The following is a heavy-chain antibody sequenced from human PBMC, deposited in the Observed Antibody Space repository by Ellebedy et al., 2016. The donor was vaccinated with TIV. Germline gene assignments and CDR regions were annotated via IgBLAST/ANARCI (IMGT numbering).Heavy chain of an antibody. V-gene: IGHV5-51*01. Sequence: GESLKISCEASGFSFTNYWIGWVRQLPGKGLEWVGIIFPADSDVEYNPSFQGQVTVSADKSITTAYLQWSSLKASDTAMYYCARRFSSLRFGVFDPWGQGTLVTVSS. CDR2: IFPADSDV. D-gene: IGHD5/OR15-5a*01. CDR1: GFSFTNYW. J-gene: IGHJ5*02. CDR3: ARRFSSLRFGVFDP.